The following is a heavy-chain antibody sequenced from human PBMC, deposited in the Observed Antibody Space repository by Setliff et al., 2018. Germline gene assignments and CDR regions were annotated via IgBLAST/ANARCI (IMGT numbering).Heavy chain of an antibody. CDR2: IYTSGNT. CDR1: GGSISGYY. CDR3: ARAPPNRYSGSYEYFYMDV. V-gene: IGHV4-4*08. Sequence: SETLSLTCTVSGGSISGYYWGWIRQPPGKGLEWLGNIYTSGNTNYNPSLKSRVSISVDTSKNQFSLKVSSVTAADTAVYYCARAPPNRYSGSYEYFYMDVWGKGTTVTVSS. D-gene: IGHD1-26*01. J-gene: IGHJ6*03.